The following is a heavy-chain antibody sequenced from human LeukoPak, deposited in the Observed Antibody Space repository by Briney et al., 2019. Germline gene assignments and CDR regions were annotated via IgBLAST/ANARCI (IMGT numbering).Heavy chain of an antibody. CDR2: INPNSGGT. V-gene: IGHV1-2*02. CDR1: GYTFTSYY. CDR3: ARAHPTDPSPLPQDV. J-gene: IGHJ6*04. Sequence: ASVKVSCKASGYTFTSYYMHWVRQAPGRGLEWMGWINPNSGGTNYAQKFQGRVTMTRDTSISTAYMELSRLRSDDTAVYYCARAHPTDPSPLPQDVWGKGTTVTVSS.